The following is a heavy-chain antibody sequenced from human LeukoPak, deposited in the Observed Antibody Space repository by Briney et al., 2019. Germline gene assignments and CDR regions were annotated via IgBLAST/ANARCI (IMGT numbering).Heavy chain of an antibody. Sequence: GGSLRLSCAASGFTFSNYNMNWVRQAPGKGLEWVSYITSRSSSIYYADSVKGRFTISRDNAKNSLYLQMNSLRVEDTAVYYCVRDLGSYWPLDFWGQGTLVTVSS. D-gene: IGHD3-10*01. J-gene: IGHJ4*02. CDR1: GFTFSNYN. CDR3: VRDLGSYWPLDF. V-gene: IGHV3-48*04. CDR2: ITSRSSSI.